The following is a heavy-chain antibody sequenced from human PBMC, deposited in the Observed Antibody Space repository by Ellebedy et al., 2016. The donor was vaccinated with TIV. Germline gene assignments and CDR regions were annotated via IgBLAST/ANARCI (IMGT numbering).Heavy chain of an antibody. Sequence: SVKVSXKPSGGTLSDNGITWVRQAPGQGLDWMGGIFPMFGTSNYAQEFQDRVTFTADKATNTFYMQLSSLRFEDTAVYYCARNLRYCSGNTCPSSDAFDIWGQGTLVTVSA. CDR2: IFPMFGTS. J-gene: IGHJ3*02. CDR3: ARNLRYCSGNTCPSSDAFDI. CDR1: GGTLSDNG. V-gene: IGHV1-69*06. D-gene: IGHD2-15*01.